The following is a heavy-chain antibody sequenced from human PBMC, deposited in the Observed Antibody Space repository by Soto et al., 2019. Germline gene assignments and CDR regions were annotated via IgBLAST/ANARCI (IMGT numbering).Heavy chain of an antibody. J-gene: IGHJ4*02. CDR3: ARLKGVLLRDRYNDY. D-gene: IGHD1-1*01. Sequence: SETLSLTCTVSGGSITSSSYYWSWIRQPPGKGLEWIGYIYYAGSTNYNPSLKSRVTISVDTSKNQFSLQLSSVTAADTAVYYCARLKGVLLRDRYNDYWGQGTLVTVSS. CDR1: GGSITSSSYY. CDR2: IYYAGST. V-gene: IGHV4-61*05.